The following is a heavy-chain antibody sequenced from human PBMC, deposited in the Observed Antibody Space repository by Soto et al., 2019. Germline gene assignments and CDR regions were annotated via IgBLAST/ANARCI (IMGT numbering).Heavy chain of an antibody. Sequence: EEQLVESGGDLVQPGGSLRLSCAASGFTVSNNYMSWVRQAPGKGLEWVSLIYSGGSTYYADSVKGRFTISRDSSKNTLSFHIKSLRAEDTAMYSCAAYRHTGYWGQGTLVTASS. J-gene: IGHJ4*02. V-gene: IGHV3-66*01. CDR1: GFTVSNNY. CDR2: IYSGGST. D-gene: IGHD3-16*01. CDR3: AAYRHTGY.